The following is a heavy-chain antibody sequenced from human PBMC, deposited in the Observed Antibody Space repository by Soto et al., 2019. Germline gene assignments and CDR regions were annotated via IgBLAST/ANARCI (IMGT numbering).Heavy chain of an antibody. CDR2: VKTDGTNT. V-gene: IGHV3-74*01. D-gene: IGHD3-22*01. CDR1: GFTFSTYW. CDR3: ARGGVIVVGLDV. J-gene: IGHJ6*02. Sequence: VQLVESGGGLVQPGGSLRLSCAGTGFTFSTYWMHWVRQVPGKGLEWVSRVKTDGTNTGYADSVKGRFTISRDNAKNTLYLEMNNPRADDTAVYYCARGGVIVVGLDVWGQGTTVTVSS.